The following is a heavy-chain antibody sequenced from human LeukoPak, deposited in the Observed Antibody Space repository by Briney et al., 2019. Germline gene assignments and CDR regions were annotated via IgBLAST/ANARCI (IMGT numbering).Heavy chain of an antibody. V-gene: IGHV3-23*01. D-gene: IGHD3-3*01. Sequence: GGSLRLSCAASGFTVTEYAMTWIRQSPGKGLESVSSMSDIGPNTYYADSVKGRFTISRDTSKNTLLLQMNSLRADDTALYFCARRLSLRFDAFAVWGPGTVVTVSS. CDR2: MSDIGPNT. CDR1: GFTVTEYA. CDR3: ARRLSLRFDAFAV. J-gene: IGHJ3*01.